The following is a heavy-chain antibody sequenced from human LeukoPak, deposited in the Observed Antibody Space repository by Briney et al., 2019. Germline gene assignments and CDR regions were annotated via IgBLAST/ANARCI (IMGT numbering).Heavy chain of an antibody. CDR2: ISSSSSYI. V-gene: IGHV3-21*01. CDR1: GFTFSSYS. D-gene: IGHD2-15*01. J-gene: IGHJ4*02. Sequence: GGSLRLSCAASGFTFSSYSMNWVRQAPGKGLEWVSSISSSSSYIYYADSVKGRFTISRDNAKNSLYLQMNSLRAEYTAVYYCARAVVVVAATGFGYWGQGTLVTVSS. CDR3: ARAVVVVAATGFGY.